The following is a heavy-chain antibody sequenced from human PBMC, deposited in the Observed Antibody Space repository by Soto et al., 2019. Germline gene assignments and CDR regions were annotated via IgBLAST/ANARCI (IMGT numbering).Heavy chain of an antibody. J-gene: IGHJ6*04. CDR2: IFYSGTT. V-gene: IGHV4-30-4*01. CDR1: GDSISSADYY. D-gene: IGHD2-15*01. Sequence: SETLSLTCTVSGDSISSADYYWSWIRQTPGKGLEWIGHIFYSGTTYYNPSLKSRLTISVDTSKNHFSLRLTSVTAADTAVYYCARDLWVDPKLYYSGMAVGGKGTTVPVSS. CDR3: ARDLWVDPKLYYSGMAV.